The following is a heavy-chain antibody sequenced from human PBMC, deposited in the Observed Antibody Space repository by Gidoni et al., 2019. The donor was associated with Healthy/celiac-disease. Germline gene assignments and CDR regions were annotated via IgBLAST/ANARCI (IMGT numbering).Heavy chain of an antibody. V-gene: IGHV3-23*01. CDR3: AKGPYGSGSYYNVVDYFDY. Sequence: EKGLEWVSAISGSGGSTYYADSVKGRFTISRDNSKNTLYLQMNSLRAEDTAVYYCAKGPYGSGSYYNVVDYFDYWGQGTLVTVSS. D-gene: IGHD3-10*01. J-gene: IGHJ4*02. CDR2: ISGSGGST.